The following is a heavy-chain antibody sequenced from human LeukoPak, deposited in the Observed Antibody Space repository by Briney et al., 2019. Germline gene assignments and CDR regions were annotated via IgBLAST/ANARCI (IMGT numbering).Heavy chain of an antibody. J-gene: IGHJ6*02. CDR1: GYTLTSYG. D-gene: IGHD2-15*01. CDR3: ATYCSGGSCYLERYYYGMDV. V-gene: IGHV1-18*01. Sequence: GASVKVSCKASGYTLTSYGISWVRQAPGQGLEWMGWISAYNGNTNYAQKLQGRVTMTTDTSTSTAYMELRSLRSDDTAVYYCATYCSGGSCYLERYYYGMDVWGQGTTVTVSS. CDR2: ISAYNGNT.